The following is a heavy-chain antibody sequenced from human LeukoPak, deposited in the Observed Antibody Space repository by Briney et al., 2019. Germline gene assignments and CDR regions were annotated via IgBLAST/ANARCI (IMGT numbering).Heavy chain of an antibody. J-gene: IGHJ5*02. CDR3: ARLGGSGRYYIDWFDP. CDR1: GGSISSYY. V-gene: IGHV4-59*08. Sequence: SETLSLTCTVSGGSISSYYWSWIRQSPGKGLEWIGYIYYSGSTNYNPSLKSRVTISVDTSKNQFSLKLSSATAADTAVYYCARLGGSGRYYIDWFDPWGQGTLVPVSS. D-gene: IGHD3-10*01. CDR2: IYYSGST.